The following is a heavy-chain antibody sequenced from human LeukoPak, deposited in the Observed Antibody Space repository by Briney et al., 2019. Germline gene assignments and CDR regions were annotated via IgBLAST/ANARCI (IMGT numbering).Heavy chain of an antibody. V-gene: IGHV3-9*01. CDR3: AKGILRLTTMVRGVLDY. D-gene: IGHD3-10*01. Sequence: GRSLRLSCAASGFTFDDYAMHWVRQAPGKGLEWVSGISWNSGSIGYADSVKGRFTISRDNAKNSLYLQMNSLRAEDTALYYCAKGILRLTTMVRGVLDYWGQGTLVTVSS. J-gene: IGHJ4*02. CDR2: ISWNSGSI. CDR1: GFTFDDYA.